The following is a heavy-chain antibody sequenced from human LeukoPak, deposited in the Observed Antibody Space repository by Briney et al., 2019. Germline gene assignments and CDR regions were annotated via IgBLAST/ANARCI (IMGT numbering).Heavy chain of an antibody. Sequence: SETLSLTCTVSGGSISSYYWSWIRQPPGKGLEWIGYIYHSGSTYYNPSLKSRVTISVDRSKNQFSLKLSSVTAADTAVYYCAREVGATPDYWGQGTLVTVSS. CDR3: AREVGATPDY. CDR1: GGSISSYY. D-gene: IGHD1-26*01. CDR2: IYHSGST. V-gene: IGHV4-59*12. J-gene: IGHJ4*02.